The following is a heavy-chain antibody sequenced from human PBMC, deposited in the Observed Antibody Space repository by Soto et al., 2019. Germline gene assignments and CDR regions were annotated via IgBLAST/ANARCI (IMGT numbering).Heavy chain of an antibody. V-gene: IGHV3-33*01. CDR2: IWYDGSNK. D-gene: IGHD3-22*01. CDR1: GFTFSSYG. Sequence: QVQLVESGGGVVQPGRSLRLSCAASGFTFSSYGMHWVRQAPGKGLEWVAVIWYDGSNKYYADSVKGRFTISRDNSKNTLYLQMNSLRAEDTAVYYWARDRSGYYDSSGYPGDFDYWGQGTLVTVSS. J-gene: IGHJ4*02. CDR3: ARDRSGYYDSSGYPGDFDY.